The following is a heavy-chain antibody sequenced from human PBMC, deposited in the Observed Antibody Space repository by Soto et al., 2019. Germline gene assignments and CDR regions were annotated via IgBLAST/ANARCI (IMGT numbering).Heavy chain of an antibody. CDR2: ISGSGGST. CDR3: AKSGIPSSWHPNYMDV. D-gene: IGHD6-13*01. CDR1: GFTFSSCA. V-gene: IGHV3-23*01. Sequence: PGGSLRLSCAASGFTFSSCAMSWVRQAPGKGLEWVSAISGSGGSTYYADSVKGRFTISRDNSKNTLYLQMNSLRAEDTAVYYCAKSGIPSSWHPNYMDVWGKGTTVTVSS. J-gene: IGHJ6*03.